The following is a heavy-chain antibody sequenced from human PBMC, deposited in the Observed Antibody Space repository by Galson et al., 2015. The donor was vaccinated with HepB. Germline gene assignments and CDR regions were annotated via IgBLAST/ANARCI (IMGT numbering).Heavy chain of an antibody. D-gene: IGHD3-22*01. CDR3: ARDLRNYYDSSGYYYGGAFDI. CDR1: GYTFTSYG. Sequence: SVKVSCKASGYTFTSYGISWVRQAPGQGLEWMGWISAYNGNTNYAQKLQGRVTMTTDTSTSTAYMELRSLRSDDTAVYYCARDLRNYYDSSGYYYGGAFDIWGQGTMVTVSS. CDR2: ISAYNGNT. V-gene: IGHV1-18*04. J-gene: IGHJ3*02.